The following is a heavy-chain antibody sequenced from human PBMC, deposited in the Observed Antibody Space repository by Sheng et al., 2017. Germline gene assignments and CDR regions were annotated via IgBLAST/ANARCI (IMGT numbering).Heavy chain of an antibody. D-gene: IGHD5-12*01. CDR2: IYHSGST. Sequence: QVQLQESGPGLVKPSETLSLTCTVSGYSISSGYYWGWIRQPPGKGLEWIGSIYHSGSTYYNPSLKSRVTISVDTSKNQFSLKLSSVTAPDTAVYYCARILATSQGWFDPRGQGTLVTVSS. CDR1: GYSISSGYY. J-gene: IGHJ5*02. V-gene: IGHV4-38-2*02. CDR3: ARILATSQGWFDP.